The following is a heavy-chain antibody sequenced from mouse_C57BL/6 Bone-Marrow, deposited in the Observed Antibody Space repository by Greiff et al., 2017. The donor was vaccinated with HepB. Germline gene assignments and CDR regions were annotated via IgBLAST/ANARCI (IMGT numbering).Heavy chain of an antibody. D-gene: IGHD2-4*01. V-gene: IGHV2-2*01. J-gene: IGHJ1*03. CDR1: GFSLTSYG. Sequence: QVQLQQSGPGLVQPSQSLSITCTVSGFSLTSYGVHWVRQSPGKGLEWLGVIWSGGSTDYNAAFISRLSISKDNSKSQVFFKMNSLQADDTAIYYCAREGMITTEYFDVWGTGTTVTVSS. CDR2: IWSGGST. CDR3: AREGMITTEYFDV.